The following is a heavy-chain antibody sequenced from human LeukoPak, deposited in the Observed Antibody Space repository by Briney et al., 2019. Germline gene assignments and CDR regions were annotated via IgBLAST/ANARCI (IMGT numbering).Heavy chain of an antibody. CDR2: INPNSGGT. CDR1: GYTFTGYY. V-gene: IGHV1-2*02. J-gene: IGHJ6*03. CDR3: ATAQTPFRHYFYKGG. Sequence: ASVKVSCKASGYTFTGYYMHWVRQAPGQGLEWMGWINPNSGGTNYAQKFQGRVTMTRDTSISTAYMELSSLRSEDTAVYYCATAQTPFRHYFYKGGWGKGATGPGPS. D-gene: IGHD6-25*01.